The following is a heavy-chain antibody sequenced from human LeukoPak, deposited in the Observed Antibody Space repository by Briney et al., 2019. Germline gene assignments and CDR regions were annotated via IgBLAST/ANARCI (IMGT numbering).Heavy chain of an antibody. CDR3: ARDSDSSSWYDYYYYYYYMDV. CDR1: GFTFSDYY. Sequence: GGSLRLSCAASGFTFSDYYMSWIRQAPGKGLEWVSYISSSSSTIYYADSVKGRFTISRDNAKNSLYLQMNSLRAEDTAVYYCARDSDSSSWYDYYYYYYYMDVWGKGTTVTVSS. D-gene: IGHD6-13*01. V-gene: IGHV3-11*04. CDR2: ISSSSSTI. J-gene: IGHJ6*03.